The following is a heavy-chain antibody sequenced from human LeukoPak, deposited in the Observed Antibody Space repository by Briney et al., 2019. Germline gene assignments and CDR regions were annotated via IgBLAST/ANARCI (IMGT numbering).Heavy chain of an antibody. J-gene: IGHJ3*01. Sequence: PGGSLRLSCAASGFTFDDYGMSWVRQAPGMGLEWVSGINWDGGSIGYADSVKGRFTISRDNAKNSLFLQMNSLRVEDTALYYCARERYCSGTSCYRDDAFDFWGQGTMVTVSS. D-gene: IGHD2-2*01. CDR3: ARERYCSGTSCYRDDAFDF. V-gene: IGHV3-20*04. CDR2: INWDGGSI. CDR1: GFTFDDYG.